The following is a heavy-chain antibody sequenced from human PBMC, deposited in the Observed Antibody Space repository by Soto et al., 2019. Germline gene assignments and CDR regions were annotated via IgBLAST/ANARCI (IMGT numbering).Heavy chain of an antibody. D-gene: IGHD3-3*01. CDR3: ARDRSTIYGVVTPIDY. V-gene: IGHV3-48*02. CDR2: ISSGGDTI. CDR1: GFTFSPYS. Sequence: GGSLRLSCAGSGFTFSPYSMNWVRQAPGKGLEWISYISSGGDTIYYADSVRGRFTVSRDNTKNSLYLQMDSLRDEDTAVYYCARDRSTIYGVVTPIDYWGQGTLVTVSS. J-gene: IGHJ4*02.